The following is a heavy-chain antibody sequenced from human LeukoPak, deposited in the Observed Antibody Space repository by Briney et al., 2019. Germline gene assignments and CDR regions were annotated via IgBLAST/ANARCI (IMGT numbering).Heavy chain of an antibody. CDR1: GFTFSGYW. CDR3: ARGRPHGNDY. Sequence: PGGSLRLSCAASGFTFSGYWMNWVRQAPGKGLVWVSRIASDGSSTTYADSVKGRFSISRDSAKNTLYLQMNSLRVEDTAVYYCARGRPHGNDYWGQGTLVTVSS. J-gene: IGHJ4*02. V-gene: IGHV3-74*01. CDR2: IASDGSST. D-gene: IGHD4-23*01.